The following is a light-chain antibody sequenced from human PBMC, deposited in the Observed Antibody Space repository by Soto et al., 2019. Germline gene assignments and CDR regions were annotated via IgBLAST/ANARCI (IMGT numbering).Light chain of an antibody. J-gene: IGKJ2*01. CDR3: QQRRNWPPYT. Sequence: EIVLTQSPATLSLSPGEGATLSCRASQSVNSDLAWYQQKPGQAPRLLIYDASNRATGIPARFSGSGSGTDFTLAISSLEPEDFAVYYCQQRRNWPPYTFGQWAKLEIK. CDR1: QSVNSD. CDR2: DAS. V-gene: IGKV3-11*01.